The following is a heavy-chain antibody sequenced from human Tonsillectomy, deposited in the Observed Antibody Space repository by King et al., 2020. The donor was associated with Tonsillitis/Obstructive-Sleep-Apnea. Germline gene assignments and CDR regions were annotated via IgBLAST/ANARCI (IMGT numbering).Heavy chain of an antibody. J-gene: IGHJ4*02. D-gene: IGHD3-16*01. CDR3: AHLMGVWGTYFDY. CDR2: IYWDDDK. V-gene: IGHV2-5*02. Sequence: ITLKESGPTLVKPTQTLTLTCTFSGFSLSTSGVSVGWIRQPPGKALEWLALIYWDDDKRYSPSLKSRHTITKDTSKNQVVLTITNMDPVDTATYYCAHLMGVWGTYFDYWGQGTLVTVSS. CDR1: GFSLSTSGVS.